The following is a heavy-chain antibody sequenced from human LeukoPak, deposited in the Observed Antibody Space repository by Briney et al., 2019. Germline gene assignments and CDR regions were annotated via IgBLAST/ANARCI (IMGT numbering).Heavy chain of an antibody. V-gene: IGHV3-23*01. D-gene: IGHD2-2*01. CDR2: ISGSGGST. Sequence: PGGSLRLSCAASGFTFSSYAMSWVRQAPGKGLEWVSAISGSGGSTYYADSVKGRFTISRDNSKNTLYLQMNSLRAEDTAVYYCAKDGLNQDIVVVPATDAFDIWGQGTMVTVSS. CDR1: GFTFSSYA. J-gene: IGHJ3*02. CDR3: AKDGLNQDIVVVPATDAFDI.